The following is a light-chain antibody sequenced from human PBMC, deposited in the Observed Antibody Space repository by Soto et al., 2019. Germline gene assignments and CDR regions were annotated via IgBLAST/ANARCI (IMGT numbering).Light chain of an antibody. CDR3: QQYGSSFRYT. V-gene: IGKV3-20*01. CDR1: QSVNSNY. J-gene: IGKJ2*01. CDR2: GAS. Sequence: EIVLTQSPGTLSLSPGERANLACRASQSVNSNYVTWYQQKPGQAPRLLIYGASSRATGIPDRFSGSGSGTDFTLTISRLEPEDFAVYYCQQYGSSFRYTFGQGTKLEIK.